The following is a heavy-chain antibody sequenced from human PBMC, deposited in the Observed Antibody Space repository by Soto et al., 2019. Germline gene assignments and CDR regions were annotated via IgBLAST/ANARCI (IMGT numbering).Heavy chain of an antibody. V-gene: IGHV3-48*01. CDR3: VGEVGFQLIY. D-gene: IGHD2-2*01. CDR1: GHTFSTHS. Sequence: GGSLRLSCAASGHTFSTHSMNWVRQAPGKGLEWISYITSSSVTMYADSVKGRFTISRDNAKNSLYLQMNSLRAEDTAVYFCVGEVGFQLIYWGQGTLVTVSS. J-gene: IGHJ4*02. CDR2: ITSSSVT.